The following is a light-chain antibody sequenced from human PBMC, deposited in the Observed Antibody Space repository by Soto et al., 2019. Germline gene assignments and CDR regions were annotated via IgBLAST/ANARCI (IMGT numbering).Light chain of an antibody. CDR1: QNILYSSNNKNF. CDR3: QQYYASPLT. V-gene: IGKV4-1*01. J-gene: IGKJ4*01. CDR2: WAS. Sequence: DIVMTQSPDSLAVSLGERATINCKSSQNILYSSNNKNFLAWYQQKPVQPPKLLIHWASTRESGVPDRFSGSGSGTDFTLTISSLQAEDVAVYYCQQYYASPLTFGGGTKVEI.